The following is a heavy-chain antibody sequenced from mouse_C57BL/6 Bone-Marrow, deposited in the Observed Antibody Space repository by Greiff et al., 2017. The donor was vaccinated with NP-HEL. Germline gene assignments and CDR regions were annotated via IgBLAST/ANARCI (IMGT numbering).Heavy chain of an antibody. CDR2: IDPENGDT. V-gene: IGHV14-4*01. J-gene: IGHJ3*01. CDR3: TTCLGRFAY. D-gene: IGHD4-1*01. CDR1: GFNIKDDY. Sequence: VQLKQSGAELVRPGASVKLSCTASGFNIKDDYMHWVKQRPEQGLEWIGWIDPENGDTEYASKFQGKATITADTSSNTAYLQLSSLTSEDTAVYYCTTCLGRFAYWGQGTLVTVSA.